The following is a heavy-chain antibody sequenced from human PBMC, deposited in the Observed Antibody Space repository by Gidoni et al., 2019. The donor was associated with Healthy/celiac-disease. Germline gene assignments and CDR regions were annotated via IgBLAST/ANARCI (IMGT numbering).Heavy chain of an antibody. CDR3: ARFGEVVADYDFWSGYYQGLLNYYYYGMDV. D-gene: IGHD3-3*01. CDR1: GGTFSSYA. Sequence: QVQLVQSGAEVKKPGSSVKVSCKASGGTFSSYAISWVRQAPGQGLEWMGRIIPILGIANYAQKFQGRVTITADKSTSTAYMELSSLRSEDTAVYYCARFGEVVADYDFWSGYYQGLLNYYYYGMDVWGQGTTVTVSS. V-gene: IGHV1-69*04. CDR2: IIPILGIA. J-gene: IGHJ6*02.